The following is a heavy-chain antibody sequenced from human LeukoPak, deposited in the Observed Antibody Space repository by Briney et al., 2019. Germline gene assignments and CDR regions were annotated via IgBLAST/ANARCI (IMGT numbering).Heavy chain of an antibody. J-gene: IGHJ4*02. V-gene: IGHV4-59*01. D-gene: IGHD3-3*01. CDR3: AREGVADEY. CDR2: IYYSGST. CDR1: GGSISSYY. Sequence: SETLSLTCTVSGGSISSYYWSWIWQPPGKGLEWIGYIYYSGSTNYNPSLKSRVTISVDTSKNQFSLKLSSVTAADTAVYYCAREGVADEYWGQGTLVTVPS.